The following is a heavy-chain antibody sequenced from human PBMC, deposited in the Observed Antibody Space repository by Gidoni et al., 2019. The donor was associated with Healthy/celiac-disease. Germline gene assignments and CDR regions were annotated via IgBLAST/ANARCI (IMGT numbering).Heavy chain of an antibody. CDR1: GFTFSSYE. J-gene: IGHJ6*02. V-gene: IGHV3-48*03. CDR2: ISSSGSTI. CDR3: ARDGTGDYGMDV. Sequence: EVQLVESGGGLVQPGGSLRLSCAASGFTFSSYEMNWVRQAPGKGLEWVSYISSSGSTIYYADSVKGRFTISRDNAKNSLYLQMNSLRAEDTAVYYCARDGTGDYGMDVWGQGTTVTVSS. D-gene: IGHD7-27*01.